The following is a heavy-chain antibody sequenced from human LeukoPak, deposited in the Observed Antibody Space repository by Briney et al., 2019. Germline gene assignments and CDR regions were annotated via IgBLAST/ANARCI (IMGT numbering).Heavy chain of an antibody. CDR2: IHPRSGYS. V-gene: IGHV1-8*01. Sequence: ASEKVSCKTSGYTFTDYDVNWVRQAPGQGLEWMGYIHPRSGYSESAQRFQGRLSMTRDVSTDTAYMELSTLTSDDTAVYYCARVTSGMRYNWFDPWGQGTLIIGSS. CDR3: ARVTSGMRYNWFDP. D-gene: IGHD2-2*01. J-gene: IGHJ5*02. CDR1: GYTFTDYD.